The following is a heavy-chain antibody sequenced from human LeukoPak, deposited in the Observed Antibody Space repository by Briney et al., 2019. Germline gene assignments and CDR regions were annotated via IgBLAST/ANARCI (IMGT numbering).Heavy chain of an antibody. CDR2: IIPILGIA. D-gene: IGHD3-10*01. CDR1: GGTFSSYA. J-gene: IGHJ6*02. V-gene: IGHV1-69*04. Sequence: SVKVSCKASGGTFSSYAISWVRQAPGQGLEWMGRIIPILGIANYAQKFQGRVTITADKSTSTAYMELSSLRSEDTAVYYCAREFQYYGSGNPYYYYGMDVWGQGTTVTVSS. CDR3: AREFQYYGSGNPYYYYGMDV.